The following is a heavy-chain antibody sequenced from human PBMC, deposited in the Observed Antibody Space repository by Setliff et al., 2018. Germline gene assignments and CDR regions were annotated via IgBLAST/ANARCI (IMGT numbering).Heavy chain of an antibody. V-gene: IGHV1-46*01. J-gene: IGHJ6*02. CDR3: ARAGNYNFWSGDTPYYYYYGMDV. Sequence: GASVKVSCKASGYTFTSYYMHWVRQAPGQGLEWMGIINPSGGSTSYAQKFQGRVTMTRDTSTSTVYMELSSLRSEDTAVYYCARAGNYNFWSGDTPYYYYYGMDVWGQGTTVTVSS. CDR1: GYTFTSYY. D-gene: IGHD3-3*01. CDR2: INPSGGST.